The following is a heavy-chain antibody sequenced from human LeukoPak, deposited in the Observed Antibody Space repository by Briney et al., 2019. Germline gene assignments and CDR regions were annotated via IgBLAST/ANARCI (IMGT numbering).Heavy chain of an antibody. J-gene: IGHJ4*02. CDR3: TRDLEY. CDR1: GYTFSDYT. CDR2: ISSGGSVM. Sequence: GGSLRLSCGASGYTFSDYTMNWVRQAPGKGPEWISYISSGGSVMHYADSVKGRFTISRDNVENSLYLKMNGLRVEDTAVYYCTRDLEYWGQGVLVTVSS. V-gene: IGHV3-48*01.